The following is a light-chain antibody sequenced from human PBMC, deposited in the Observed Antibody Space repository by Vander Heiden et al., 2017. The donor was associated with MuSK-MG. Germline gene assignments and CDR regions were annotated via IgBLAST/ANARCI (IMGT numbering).Light chain of an antibody. CDR1: QSISTY. CDR2: DVS. CDR3: LLRSDEATT. V-gene: IGKV3-11*01. Sequence: EIVLTQSPATLSLSPGERATLSCRASQSISTYLACYQQKPGQAPRLLISDVSNRATGIPARPSRCRSGSDFTLTIRSLDPEDIAVYYCLLRSDEATTFGQGTPLEIK. J-gene: IGKJ5*01.